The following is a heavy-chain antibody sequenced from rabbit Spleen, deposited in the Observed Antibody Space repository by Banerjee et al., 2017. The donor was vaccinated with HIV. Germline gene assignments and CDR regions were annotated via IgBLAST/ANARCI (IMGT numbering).Heavy chain of an antibody. CDR1: GFSFSSSYY. J-gene: IGHJ6*01. D-gene: IGHD6-1*01. V-gene: IGHV1S40*01. Sequence: QSLEESGGDLVKPGASLTLTCTASGFSFSSSYYMCWVRQAPGKGLEWIACISASSSGSTYYASWAKGRFTISKTSSTTVTLQMTSLTAADTATYFCARRDAGIAAYGYAISLWGPGTLVTVS. CDR2: ISASSSGST. CDR3: ARRDAGIAAYGYAISL.